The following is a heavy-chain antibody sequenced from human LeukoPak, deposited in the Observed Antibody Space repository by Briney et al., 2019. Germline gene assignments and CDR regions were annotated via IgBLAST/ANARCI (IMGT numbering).Heavy chain of an antibody. D-gene: IGHD3-9*01. CDR3: ARDHLNYDILTE. CDR2: ISSSGSTI. CDR1: GFIFSDYY. Sequence: GGSLRLSCAASGFIFSDYYMTWIRQAPGKGLEWVSYISSSGSTIYYADSVKGRFTISRDNAKNSLYLQMNSLRAEDTAVYYCARDHLNYDILTEWGQGTLVTVSS. V-gene: IGHV3-11*04. J-gene: IGHJ4*02.